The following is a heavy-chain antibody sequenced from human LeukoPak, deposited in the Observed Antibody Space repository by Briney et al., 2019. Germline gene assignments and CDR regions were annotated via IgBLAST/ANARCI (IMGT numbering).Heavy chain of an antibody. CDR3: ARIGPGSWDY. D-gene: IGHD6-6*01. CDR2: ISGSGGST. V-gene: IGHV3-23*01. J-gene: IGHJ4*02. CDR1: GFTFSDYY. Sequence: GGSLRLSCAASGFTFSDYYMSWIRQAPGKGLEWVSAISGSGGSTYYADSVKGRFTISRDNSKNTLYLQMNSLRAEDTAVYYCARIGPGSWDYWGQGTLVTVSS.